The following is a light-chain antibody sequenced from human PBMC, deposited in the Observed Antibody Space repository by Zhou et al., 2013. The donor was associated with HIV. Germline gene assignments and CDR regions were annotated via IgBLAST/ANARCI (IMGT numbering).Light chain of an antibody. CDR3: QQYETYPYT. J-gene: IGKJ2*01. CDR1: QSISTW. V-gene: IGKV1-5*03. Sequence: DIQMTQSPSTLSASVGDRVTITCRASQSISTWLAWYQQKPGKAPKLLIYKASTLESGVPSRFSGSGSVTEFTLTISSLQPDDFATYYCQQYETYPYTFGQGTKLE. CDR2: KAS.